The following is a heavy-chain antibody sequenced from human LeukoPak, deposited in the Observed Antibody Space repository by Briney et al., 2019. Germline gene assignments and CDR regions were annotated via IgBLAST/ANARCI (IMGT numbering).Heavy chain of an antibody. J-gene: IGHJ5*02. CDR3: ARGPPLFDP. CDR1: GFTFSSYD. Sequence: QPGGSLRLSCAASGFTFSSYDMNWIRQAPGEGLEWVSYISISSSTIYYADSVKGRFTISRDNAKNSLYLQMNSLRAEDTAIYYCARGPPLFDPWGQGTLVTVSS. V-gene: IGHV3-48*01. CDR2: ISISSSTI.